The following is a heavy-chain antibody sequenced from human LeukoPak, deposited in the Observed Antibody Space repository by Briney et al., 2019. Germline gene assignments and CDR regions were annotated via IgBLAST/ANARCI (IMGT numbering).Heavy chain of an antibody. J-gene: IGHJ6*03. CDR2: MNPNSGNT. CDR3: ARGQGSSWYLYYYYYYMDV. Sequence: ASVKVSCKASGYTFTSYDINWVRQATGQGLEWMGWMNPNSGNTGYAQKFQGRVTMTRNTSISTAYMELSSLRSEDTAVYYCARGQGSSWYLYYYYYYMDVWGKGTTVTISS. V-gene: IGHV1-8*01. D-gene: IGHD6-13*01. CDR1: GYTFTSYD.